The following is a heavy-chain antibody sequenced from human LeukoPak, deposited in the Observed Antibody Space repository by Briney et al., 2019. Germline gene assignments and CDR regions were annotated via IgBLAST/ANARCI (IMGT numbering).Heavy chain of an antibody. CDR1: GYSISSGYY. CDR3: ASDNPGDY. V-gene: IGHV4-38-2*02. CDR2: IYHSGST. Sequence: SETLSLTCTVSGYSISSGYYWGWIRQPPGKGLEWIGSIYHSGSTYYNPSLKSRVTISVDTSKNQFSLKLSSVTAADTAVYYCASDNPGDYWGQGTLVTVSS. J-gene: IGHJ4*02.